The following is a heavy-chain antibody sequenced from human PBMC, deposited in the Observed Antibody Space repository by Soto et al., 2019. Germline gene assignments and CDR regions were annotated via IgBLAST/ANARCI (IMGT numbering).Heavy chain of an antibody. J-gene: IGHJ2*01. CDR1: GYTFTSYA. CDR2: INAGNGNT. CDR3: SRGPSWWYFVL. V-gene: IGHV1-3*05. Sequence: QVQIVQSGAEETKPGASVKVSCKASGYTFTSYAMHWVRQAPGQRLEWMGWINAGNGNTKYSQKFQGRVTITRDTSASTAYMELSSLRSEDTAVYYCSRGPSWWYFVLWGRGNLVTVSS.